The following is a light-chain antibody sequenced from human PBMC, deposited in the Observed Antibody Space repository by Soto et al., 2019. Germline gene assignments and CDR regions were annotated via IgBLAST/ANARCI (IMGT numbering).Light chain of an antibody. CDR1: SSNIGTGYD. Sequence: QSVLTQPPSVSGAPGQRVTISCTGSSSNIGTGYDVHWYQQLPGTAPKVLIYGNTNRPSGVPDRFSASKSGTSASLAISGLQSEDEADYYCSSYSSSTTHMVFGGGTKLTVL. J-gene: IGLJ2*01. CDR2: GNT. CDR3: SSYSSSTTHMV. V-gene: IGLV1-40*01.